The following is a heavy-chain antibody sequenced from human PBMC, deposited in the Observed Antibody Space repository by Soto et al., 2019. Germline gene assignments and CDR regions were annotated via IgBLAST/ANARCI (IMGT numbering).Heavy chain of an antibody. D-gene: IGHD2-15*01. CDR1: GFTVSGIA. Sequence: QVQLVESGGGVVRPGNSLTLACAASGFTVSGIAMNWVRQAPGKGLEWVAVVSYDATNKFYGESVKGRFTVTRDNSKHTLYLHMYLLRPEDTAKYSGANAFSCDTSALDSWGQGSMVIVS. CDR2: VSYDATNK. V-gene: IGHV3-30*18. J-gene: IGHJ5*02. CDR3: ANAFSCDTSALDS.